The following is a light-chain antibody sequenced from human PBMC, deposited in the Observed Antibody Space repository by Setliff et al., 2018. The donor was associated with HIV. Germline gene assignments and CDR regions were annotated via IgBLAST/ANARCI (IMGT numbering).Light chain of an antibody. J-gene: IGLJ1*01. Sequence: QSVLAQPASVSESPGQSITISCTGTSRDVGGSNHVSWYQQHPGKAPKLMIYDVNNRPSGVSNRFSGSKSGNTASLTISGLRTEDEAHYYCSSYTSSSTYVFGGGTKVTVL. CDR3: SSYTSSSTYV. V-gene: IGLV2-14*03. CDR1: SRDVGGSNH. CDR2: DVN.